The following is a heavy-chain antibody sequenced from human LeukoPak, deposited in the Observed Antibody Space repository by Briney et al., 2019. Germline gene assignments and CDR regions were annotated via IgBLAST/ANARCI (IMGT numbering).Heavy chain of an antibody. Sequence: GASVKVSCKASGYTFTSYGISWVRQAPGQGLEWMGWISAYNGNTNYAQKLQGRVTMTTDTSTSTAYMELRSLRSDDTAVYYCAREGGSVRGTRDYYYYGMDVWGQGTTVTVSS. CDR3: AREGGSVRGTRDYYYYGMDV. D-gene: IGHD1-26*01. CDR1: GYTFTSYG. J-gene: IGHJ6*02. CDR2: ISAYNGNT. V-gene: IGHV1-18*01.